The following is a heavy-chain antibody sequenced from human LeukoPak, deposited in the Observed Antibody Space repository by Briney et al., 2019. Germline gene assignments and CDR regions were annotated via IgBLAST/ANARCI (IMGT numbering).Heavy chain of an antibody. J-gene: IGHJ3*02. V-gene: IGHV3-30*18. D-gene: IGHD2-21*02. Sequence: PGGSLRLSCAASGFTFSSYGMHWVRQAPGKGLEWVAVISYDGSNKYYADSVKGRFTISRDNSKNTLYLQMNSLRAEDTAVYYCAKFGGGDSAYNDAFDIWGQGTMVTVSS. CDR3: AKFGGGDSAYNDAFDI. CDR2: ISYDGSNK. CDR1: GFTFSSYG.